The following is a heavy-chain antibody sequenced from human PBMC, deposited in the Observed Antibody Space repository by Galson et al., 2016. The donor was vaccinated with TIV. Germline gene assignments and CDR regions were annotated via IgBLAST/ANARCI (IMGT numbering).Heavy chain of an antibody. CDR1: GLSVSINY. J-gene: IGHJ6*02. V-gene: IGHV3-66*02. D-gene: IGHD6-19*01. CDR3: ARDRVVDGTYYYYYYGMDV. Sequence: SLRLSCAASGLSVSINYMTWVRQAPGKGLEWVSLISDGGKTYYPDSVKGRFTISRDSSKNTLYLQMIGLRAEDTAVYYCARDRVVDGTYYYYYYGMDVWGQGTAVTTSS. CDR2: ISDGGKT.